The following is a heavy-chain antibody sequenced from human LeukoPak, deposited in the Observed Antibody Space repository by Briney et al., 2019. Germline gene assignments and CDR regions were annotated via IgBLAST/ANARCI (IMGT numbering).Heavy chain of an antibody. V-gene: IGHV3-23*01. D-gene: IGHD2-2*01. J-gene: IGHJ6*02. Sequence: PGGSLRLSCAASGFTFSSYVMGWVRQAQGMRLEWVSAIGSSGTSTYYADSVKGRFTIPRDNSKNTLYLQMNSLRAEDTAVYYCAKVPQYCSTTSCYYLGMDVWGQGTTVTVSS. CDR2: IGSSGTST. CDR3: AKVPQYCSTTSCYYLGMDV. CDR1: GFTFSSYV.